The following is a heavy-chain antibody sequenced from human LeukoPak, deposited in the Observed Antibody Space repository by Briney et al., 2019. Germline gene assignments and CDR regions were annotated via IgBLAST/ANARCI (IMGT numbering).Heavy chain of an antibody. V-gene: IGHV3-15*01. CDR1: GFTFNNAW. D-gene: IGHD3-10*01. CDR3: TTLYYGSGTYYKYYFDY. CDR2: IKGKTDGGTT. Sequence: QTGGSLRLSCAASGFTFNNAWMTWVRQAPGKGQEWVGRIKGKTDGGTTDYAAPVKGRFTISRDDSKNTLYLQMNSLKTEDTAVYYCTTLYYGSGTYYKYYFDYWGQGTLVTVSS. J-gene: IGHJ4*02.